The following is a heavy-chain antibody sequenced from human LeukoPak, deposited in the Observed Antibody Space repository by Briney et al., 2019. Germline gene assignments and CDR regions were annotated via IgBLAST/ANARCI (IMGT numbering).Heavy chain of an antibody. V-gene: IGHV3-15*01. CDR2: IKSKTDGGTI. CDR1: GFTFSDGW. J-gene: IGHJ6*02. D-gene: IGHD3-3*01. Sequence: GESLRLSCVASGFTFSDGWMSWVRQAPGKGLEWLGRIKSKTDGGTIDYAVPVKGRFTISRDDSKSTVYLQMNGLKTEDRAVYYCVKSVDVWGHGTTVTVSS. CDR3: VKSVDV.